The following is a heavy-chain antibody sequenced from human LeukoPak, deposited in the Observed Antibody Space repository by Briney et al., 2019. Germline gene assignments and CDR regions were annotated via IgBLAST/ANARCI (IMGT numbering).Heavy chain of an antibody. CDR3: ARDLNDAALNFDY. V-gene: IGHV3-48*04. CDR2: ISSSSSSI. CDR1: GFTFSSYS. J-gene: IGHJ4*02. D-gene: IGHD1-1*01. Sequence: PGGSLRLSCAASGFTFSSYSMNWVRQAPGKGLEWVSYISSSSSSIYYADSVKGRFTISRDNAKNSLYLQMNSLRAEDTAVYYCARDLNDAALNFDYWDQGTLVTVSS.